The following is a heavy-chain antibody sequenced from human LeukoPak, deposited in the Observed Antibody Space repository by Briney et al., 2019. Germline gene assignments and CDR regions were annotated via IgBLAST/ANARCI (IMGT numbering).Heavy chain of an antibody. J-gene: IGHJ4*02. CDR1: GFFFSNYW. CDR2: INEEGSDT. V-gene: IGHV3-74*01. CDR3: AREGPDY. Sequence: GGSLRLSCAASGFFFSNYWMHWVRQAPGKGLEWVSGINEEGSDTKYADSVRGQFTISRDNAKNTLSLQMNSLRADDTAVYYCAREGPDYWGQGTLVTVSS.